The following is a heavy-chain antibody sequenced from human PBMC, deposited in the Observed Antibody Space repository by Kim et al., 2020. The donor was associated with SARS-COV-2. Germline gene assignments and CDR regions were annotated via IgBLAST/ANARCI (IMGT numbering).Heavy chain of an antibody. D-gene: IGHD1-1*01. V-gene: IGHV3-30*18. CDR3: AKDRGTGYYYYCMDV. J-gene: IGHJ6*02. Sequence: GGSLRLSCAASGSTFSSYGMRWVRQAPGKGLAGVAVMSDDGSNKYYADSVKGRFTISRDNSKNKRYLQMNSLRAEDTAVYDCAKDRGTGYYYYCMDVWGQGTTVTVSS. CDR1: GSTFSSYG. CDR2: MSDDGSNK.